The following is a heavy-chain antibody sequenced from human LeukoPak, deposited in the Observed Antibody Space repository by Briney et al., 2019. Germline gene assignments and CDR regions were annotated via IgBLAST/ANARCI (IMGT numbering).Heavy chain of an antibody. Sequence: SETLSLTCAVYGGSFSGYYWSWIRQPPGKGLEWIGEINHSGSTNYNPSLKSRVTISVDTSKNQFSLKLSSVTAADTAVYYCASPQAPSIAARPGHYFQHWGQGTLVTVSS. CDR1: GGSFSGYY. V-gene: IGHV4-34*01. CDR3: ASPQAPSIAARPGHYFQH. CDR2: INHSGST. D-gene: IGHD6-6*01. J-gene: IGHJ1*01.